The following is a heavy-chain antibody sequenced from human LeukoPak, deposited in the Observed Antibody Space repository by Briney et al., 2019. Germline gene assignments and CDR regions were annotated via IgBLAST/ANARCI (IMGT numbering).Heavy chain of an antibody. CDR3: AKDQFGSGSYSLGGMDV. CDR1: GFTFDDNA. V-gene: IGHV3-43*02. Sequence: GGSLRLSCAASGFTFDDNAMHWVRPAPGKGLEWVSLISGDGGTIYYADSVKGRFTISRDNSKNSLYLQMNSLRTEDTALYYCAKDQFGSGSYSLGGMDVWGQGTTVTVSS. J-gene: IGHJ6*02. CDR2: ISGDGGTI. D-gene: IGHD3-10*01.